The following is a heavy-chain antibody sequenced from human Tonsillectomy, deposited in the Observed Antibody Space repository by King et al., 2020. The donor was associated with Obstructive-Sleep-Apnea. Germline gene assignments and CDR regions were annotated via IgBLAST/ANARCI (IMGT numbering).Heavy chain of an antibody. J-gene: IGHJ4*02. V-gene: IGHV3-30*04. D-gene: IGHD3-9*01. CDR1: GFTFSSYA. Sequence: HVQLVESGGGVVQPGRSLRLSCAASGFTFSSYAMHWVRQAPGKGLEWVAVISYDGSNKYYADSVKGRFTISRDNSKNTLYLQMNSLRAEDTAVYYCARAYDILTERTRFDYWGQGTLVTVSS. CDR3: ARAYDILTERTRFDY. CDR2: ISYDGSNK.